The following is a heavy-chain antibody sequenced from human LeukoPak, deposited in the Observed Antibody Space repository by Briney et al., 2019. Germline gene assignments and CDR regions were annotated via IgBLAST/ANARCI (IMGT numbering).Heavy chain of an antibody. CDR2: ISSSSSYI. V-gene: IGHV3-21*01. Sequence: GGSLRLSCAASGFTFSSYSMNWVRQAPGKGLEWVSSISSSSSYIYYADSVKGRFTISRDNAKNSLYLQMNSLRAEDTAVYYCVRDIQTSSVEFDYWGQGTLVTVSS. CDR1: GFTFSSYS. J-gene: IGHJ4*02. D-gene: IGHD6-6*01. CDR3: VRDIQTSSVEFDY.